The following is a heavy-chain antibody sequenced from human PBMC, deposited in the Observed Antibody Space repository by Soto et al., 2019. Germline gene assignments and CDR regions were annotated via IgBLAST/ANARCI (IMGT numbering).Heavy chain of an antibody. CDR2: IYYSGST. V-gene: IGHV4-59*01. D-gene: IGHD6-13*01. CDR3: ARVPLAAAGHDYYYYGMDV. Sequence: PSETLSLTCTVSGGSIISYYWSWILQPPGKGLEWIGYIYYSGSTNYNPSLKSRVTISVDTSKNQFSLKLSSVTAADTAVYYCARVPLAAAGHDYYYYGMDVWGQGTTVTVSS. J-gene: IGHJ6*02. CDR1: GGSIISYY.